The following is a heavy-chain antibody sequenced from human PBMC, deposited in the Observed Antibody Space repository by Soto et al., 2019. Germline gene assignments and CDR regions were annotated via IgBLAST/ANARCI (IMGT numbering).Heavy chain of an antibody. CDR3: AKDGTYYYDSSGPYFDY. CDR1: GFTFDDYA. V-gene: IGHV3-9*01. Sequence: GGSLRLSCAASGFTFDDYAMHWVRQAPGKGLEWVSSISWNSGSIGNADFVKGRFTISRDNAKNSLYLQMNSLRAEDTALYYCAKDGTYYYDSSGPYFDYWGQGTLVTVSS. CDR2: ISWNSGSI. J-gene: IGHJ4*02. D-gene: IGHD3-22*01.